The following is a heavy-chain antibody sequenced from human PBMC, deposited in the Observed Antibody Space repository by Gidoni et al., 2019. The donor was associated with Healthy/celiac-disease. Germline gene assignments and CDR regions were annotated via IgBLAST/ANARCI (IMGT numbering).Heavy chain of an antibody. CDR2: IYYSGST. CDR3: ARAFTLGRAFDI. V-gene: IGHV4-59*01. Sequence: QVQLQESGPGLVKPSETLSLTCTVSGGSISSYYWSWIRQPPRKGLEWIGYIYYSGSTNYNPSLKSRVTISVDTSKNQFSLKLSSVTAADTAVYYCARAFTLGRAFDIWGQGTMVTVSS. CDR1: GGSISSYY. J-gene: IGHJ3*02.